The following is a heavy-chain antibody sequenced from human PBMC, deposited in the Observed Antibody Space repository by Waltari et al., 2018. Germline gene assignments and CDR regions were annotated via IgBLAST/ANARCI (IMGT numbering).Heavy chain of an antibody. J-gene: IGHJ3*02. CDR2: IYYSGST. Sequence: QVQLQESGPGLVKPSQTLSLTCTVSGGSISSGGYYWSWIRQHPGKGLEWIGYIYYSGSTYYNPSLKSRVTIAVDTSKNQFSLKLSSVTAADTAVYYCARDRGVVVISRHAFDIWGQGTMVTVSS. CDR1: GGSISSGGYY. D-gene: IGHD3-22*01. V-gene: IGHV4-31*03. CDR3: ARDRGVVVISRHAFDI.